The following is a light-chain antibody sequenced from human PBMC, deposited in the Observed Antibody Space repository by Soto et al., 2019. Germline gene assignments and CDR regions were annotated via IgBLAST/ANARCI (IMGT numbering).Light chain of an antibody. CDR2: NLP. CDR3: MEGKCWVRT. Sequence: VVMTQSPLSLPVTLGQPASISCRSSQSLVSSDGNTYLNWFQQRPGQSPRRLLYNLPTRDSGVPDRFSRSGSGTDCTLKMGRVEVDDVGIYYEMEGKCWVRTFGSGNNVVSK. CDR1: QSLVSSDGNTY. V-gene: IGKV2-30*01. J-gene: IGKJ4*01.